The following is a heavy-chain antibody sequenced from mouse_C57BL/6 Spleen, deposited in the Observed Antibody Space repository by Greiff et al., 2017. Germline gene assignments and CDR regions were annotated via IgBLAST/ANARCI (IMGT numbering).Heavy chain of an antibody. CDR1: GYTFTSYW. D-gene: IGHD2-3*01. J-gene: IGHJ2*01. CDR2: IDPSDSET. CDR3: ATMIYFDY. Sequence: QVQLQQPGAELVRPGSSVKLSCKASGYTFTSYWMHWVKQRPIQGLEWIGNIDPSDSETHYTQKFKDKATLTVDKSSSTAYMQLSSLTSEDSAVYYCATMIYFDYWGQGTTLTVSS. V-gene: IGHV1-52*01.